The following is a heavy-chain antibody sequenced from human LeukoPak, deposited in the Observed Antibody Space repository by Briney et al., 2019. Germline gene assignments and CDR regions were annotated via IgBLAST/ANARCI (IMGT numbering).Heavy chain of an antibody. J-gene: IGHJ6*02. CDR1: GYTFTSYG. V-gene: IGHV1-18*01. D-gene: IGHD3-10*01. CDR2: ISAYNGNT. Sequence: ASVKVSCKASGYTFTSYGISWVRQAPGQGLEWMGWISAYNGNTNYAQKLLGRVTMTTDTSTSTAYMELRSLRSDDTAVYYCARDSDFYGSVYGMDVWGQGTTVTVSS. CDR3: ARDSDFYGSVYGMDV.